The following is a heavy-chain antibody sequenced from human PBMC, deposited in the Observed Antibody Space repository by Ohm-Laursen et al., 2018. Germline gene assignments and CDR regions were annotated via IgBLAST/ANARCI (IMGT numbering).Heavy chain of an antibody. CDR2: VYSSDRP. V-gene: IGHV4-4*07. D-gene: IGHD3-9*01. CDR3: ARGGVQYFDWSFPSLYYFDY. J-gene: IGHJ4*02. CDR1: GGSINNYY. Sequence: TLSLTCPVSGGSINNYYWGWIRQPAGKGLEWIGRVYSSDRPDYNPSLKSRVTVSLDTSKNQFSLRLTSVTAADTAVYYCARGGVQYFDWSFPSLYYFDYWGQGTLVTVSS.